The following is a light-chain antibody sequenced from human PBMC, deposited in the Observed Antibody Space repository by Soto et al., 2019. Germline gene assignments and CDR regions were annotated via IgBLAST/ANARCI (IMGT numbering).Light chain of an antibody. CDR2: EVT. CDR3: ASCAGTKLFV. J-gene: IGLJ1*01. Sequence: QSALTQPPSASGSPGQSLTISCTGTSSDVGFYNFVSWYQQRPGKAPKLVIYEVTKRPSGVPDRFSGSKSGSTASLTVSGLQADDEADYYCASCAGTKLFVFGSGTKVTVL. V-gene: IGLV2-8*01. CDR1: SSDVGFYNF.